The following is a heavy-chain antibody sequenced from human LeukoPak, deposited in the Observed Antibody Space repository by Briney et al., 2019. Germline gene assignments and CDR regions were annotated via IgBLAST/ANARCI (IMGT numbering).Heavy chain of an antibody. J-gene: IGHJ3*02. D-gene: IGHD3-22*01. Sequence: PSGTLSLTCTVSGVSISSYYWSWIRQPPGKGLEWIGYIYSSGSTNYNPSLKSRVTISVDTSKNQFSLKLTSVTAADTAVYYCARGLTYYFDSSGYYVTDAFDIWGQGTMVTVSS. CDR2: IYSSGST. CDR3: ARGLTYYFDSSGYYVTDAFDI. CDR1: GVSISSYY. V-gene: IGHV4-59*01.